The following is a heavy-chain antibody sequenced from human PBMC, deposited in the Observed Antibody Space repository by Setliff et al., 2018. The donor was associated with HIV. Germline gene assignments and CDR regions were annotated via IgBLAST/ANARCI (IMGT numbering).Heavy chain of an antibody. CDR1: GGSISSYY. V-gene: IGHV4-59*01. CDR2: IFYSGST. Sequence: SETLSLTCTVSGGSISSYYWSWIRQPPGKGLEWIGFIFYSGSTNYNPSLKSRVTISVDTSKNQFSLKLSSVTAADTAVYYCARAVHRTAMETPRRSDAFDIWGQGTMVTVSS. J-gene: IGHJ3*02. D-gene: IGHD5-18*01. CDR3: ARAVHRTAMETPRRSDAFDI.